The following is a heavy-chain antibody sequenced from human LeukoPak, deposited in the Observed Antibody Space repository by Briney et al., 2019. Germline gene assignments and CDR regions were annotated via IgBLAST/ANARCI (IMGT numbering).Heavy chain of an antibody. Sequence: GGSLRLSCAASGFTFNNYAMSWVRQAPGKGLEWVSTISGSGRSTYYADAVKGRFTISRDNSKNTLYLHMNNLRDDDTAVYYCAKDIWGGTAMVFDYWGQGTLVTVSS. CDR3: AKDIWGGTAMVFDY. CDR1: GFTFNNYA. V-gene: IGHV3-23*01. J-gene: IGHJ4*02. D-gene: IGHD5-18*01. CDR2: ISGSGRST.